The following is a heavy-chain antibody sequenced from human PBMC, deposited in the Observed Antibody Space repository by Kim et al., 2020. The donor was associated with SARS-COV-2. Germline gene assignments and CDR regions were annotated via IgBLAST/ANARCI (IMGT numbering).Heavy chain of an antibody. CDR3: ARALASSTWGPNWFDP. CDR1: GYTFDHYA. J-gene: IGHJ5*02. V-gene: IGHV7-4-1*02. D-gene: IGHD6-13*01. Sequence: ASVKVSCKGSGYTFDHYAINWVRRAPGQGLEWMGWINTNTGNPTYAQGFTGRFVFSLDMSVTTAYLQISSLQAEDTAVYYCARALASSTWGPNWFDPWGQGTLVTVSS. CDR2: INTNTGNP.